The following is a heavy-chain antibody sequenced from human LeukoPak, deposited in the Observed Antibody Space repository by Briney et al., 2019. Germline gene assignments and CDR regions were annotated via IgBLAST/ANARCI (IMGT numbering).Heavy chain of an antibody. D-gene: IGHD3-22*01. V-gene: IGHV3-33*01. Sequence: GGSLRLSCAVSGFTFSSYGMHWVRQAPGKGLEWVAVIWYDGSNKYYADSVKGRFTISRDNSKNTLYLQMNSLRAEDTAVYYCARVGYYYDSSGYFDYWGQGTLVTVSS. CDR2: IWYDGSNK. CDR3: ARVGYYYDSSGYFDY. J-gene: IGHJ4*02. CDR1: GFTFSSYG.